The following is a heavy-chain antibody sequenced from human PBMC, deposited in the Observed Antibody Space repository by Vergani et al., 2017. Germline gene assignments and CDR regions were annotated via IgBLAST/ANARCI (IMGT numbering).Heavy chain of an antibody. D-gene: IGHD2-2*01. CDR2: INHSGST. J-gene: IGHJ6*03. V-gene: IGHV4-34*01. CDR3: ARGGKVPAAKAYYYYMDV. CDR1: GGSFSGYY. Sequence: QVQLQQWGAGLLKPSETLSLTCAVYGGSFSGYYWSWIRQPPGKGLEWIGEINHSGSTNYNPSLKSRVTISVDTSKNQFALKRSSVTAADTAVYYCARGGKVPAAKAYYYYMDVWGKGP.